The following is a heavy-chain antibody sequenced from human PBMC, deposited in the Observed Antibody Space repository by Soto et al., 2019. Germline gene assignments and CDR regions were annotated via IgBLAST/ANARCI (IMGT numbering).Heavy chain of an antibody. CDR1: GFTFSSYW. D-gene: IGHD6-13*01. CDR2: IKQDGSEK. Sequence: VQLVESGGGLVQPGGSLRLSCAASGFTFSSYWMNWVRQAPGKGLEWVANIKQDGSEKYYVDSVKGRFTISRDNTKHSLYLQMNSLRAEDTAVYYCAREQLQVVIPDYWGQGTLVTVSS. CDR3: AREQLQVVIPDY. V-gene: IGHV3-7*01. J-gene: IGHJ4*02.